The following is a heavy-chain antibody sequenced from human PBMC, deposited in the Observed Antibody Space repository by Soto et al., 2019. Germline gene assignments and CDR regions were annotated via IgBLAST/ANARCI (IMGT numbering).Heavy chain of an antibody. CDR1: GFTADDYA. V-gene: IGHV3-9*02. D-gene: IGHD4-17*01. CDR2: ISSNSDTI. CDR3: AKDMKWGGMTTIHYFDS. Sequence: EVQLVESGGGLVQPGRSLRLSCVASGFTADDYAMHWVRQAPGKGLEWVSGISSNSDTIDYADSVKGRFTISRDNAKNSLFLQMNSLRPEGTALYYCAKDMKWGGMTTIHYFDSWGQGTLVTVSS. J-gene: IGHJ4*02.